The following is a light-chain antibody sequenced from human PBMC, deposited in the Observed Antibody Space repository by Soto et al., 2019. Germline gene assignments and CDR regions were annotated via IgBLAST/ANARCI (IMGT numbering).Light chain of an antibody. CDR2: RAS. CDR3: QQYNNWPKM. J-gene: IGKJ1*01. CDR1: QRVSDN. V-gene: IGKV3-15*01. Sequence: EIVMTQSPATLSLSPGERATLSCRASQRVSDNLAWYQQKPGQAPRLLIYRASTRATDIPARFSGSGSGTESTLTISSLQSEDFAVYYCQQYNNWPKMFGQGTKVDIK.